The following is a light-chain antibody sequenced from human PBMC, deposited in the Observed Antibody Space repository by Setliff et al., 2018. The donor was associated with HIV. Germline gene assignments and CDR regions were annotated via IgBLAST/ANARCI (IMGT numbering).Light chain of an antibody. Sequence: QSVLTQPASVSGSPGQSITISCTGTSSDVGGYNYVSWYQQHPGKAPKLMIYDVSNRPSGVSNRFSGSKSGNTASLTISGLQAEDEADYYCSSNTSKSTYVFGSGTKVTVL. J-gene: IGLJ1*01. CDR3: SSNTSKSTYV. V-gene: IGLV2-14*03. CDR2: DVS. CDR1: SSDVGGYNY.